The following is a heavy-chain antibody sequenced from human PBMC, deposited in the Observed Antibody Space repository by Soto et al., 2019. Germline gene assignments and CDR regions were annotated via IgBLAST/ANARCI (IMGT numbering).Heavy chain of an antibody. Sequence: QVQLQESGPGLVKPSETLSLSCNVSGGSISSDDFFWCWVRQHPARRLQWIGYIYHSGTTYYNPSLQSRITISVDTSKNQSSLKLRSVTAADTAVYFCARDEDHGSGRSGGMDVWGQGTAVTVS. D-gene: IGHD3-10*01. CDR2: IYHSGTT. J-gene: IGHJ6*02. V-gene: IGHV4-31*03. CDR3: ARDEDHGSGRSGGMDV. CDR1: GGSISSDDFF.